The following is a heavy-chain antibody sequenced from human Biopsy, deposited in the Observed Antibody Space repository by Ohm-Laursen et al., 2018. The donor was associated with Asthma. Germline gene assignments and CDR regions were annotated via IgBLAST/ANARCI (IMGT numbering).Heavy chain of an antibody. D-gene: IGHD6-6*01. V-gene: IGHV3-33*01. Sequence: SLRLSCSASGITFSTYSMHWVRQAPGKGLEWVSFIWYDGRKKTYADSVKGRFTISRDNSKNTLYLQMNSLRAEDTAVYCCARKIAARGGMGVWGQGTTVTVSS. CDR2: IWYDGRKK. J-gene: IGHJ6*02. CDR3: ARKIAARGGMGV. CDR1: GITFSTYS.